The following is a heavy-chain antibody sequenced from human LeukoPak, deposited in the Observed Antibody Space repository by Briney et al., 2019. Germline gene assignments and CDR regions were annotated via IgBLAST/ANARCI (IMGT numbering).Heavy chain of an antibody. CDR1: GGSISSSSYY. CDR2: IYYSGST. V-gene: IGHV4-39*07. D-gene: IGHD3-10*01. Sequence: PSETLSLTCTVSGGSISSSSYYWGWIRQPPGKGLEWIGSIYYSGSTYYNPSLKSRVTISVDTSKNQFSLKLSSVTAADTAVYYCARDRGRSGSTPSWFDPWGQGTLVTVSS. J-gene: IGHJ5*02. CDR3: ARDRGRSGSTPSWFDP.